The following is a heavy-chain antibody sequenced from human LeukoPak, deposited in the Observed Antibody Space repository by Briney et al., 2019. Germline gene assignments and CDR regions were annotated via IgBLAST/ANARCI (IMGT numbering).Heavy chain of an antibody. CDR2: ISGSGGST. Sequence: PGGSLRLSCAASGFSLSSYAMSWVRQAPGKGLEWVSSISGSGGSTYYADSVKGRFTISRDNSKNTLSLQMNSLRAEDTAVYFCAKSVGSCSTTSCYSQSNDFWGQGTLVTVSS. D-gene: IGHD2-2*01. J-gene: IGHJ4*02. CDR1: GFSLSSYA. V-gene: IGHV3-23*01. CDR3: AKSVGSCSTTSCYSQSNDF.